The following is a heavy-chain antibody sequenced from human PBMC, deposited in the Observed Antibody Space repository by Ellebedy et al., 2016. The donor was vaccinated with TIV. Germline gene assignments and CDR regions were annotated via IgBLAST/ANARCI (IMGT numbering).Heavy chain of an antibody. Sequence: SVKVSCKASGGIFRSYAISWVRQAPGQGLEWMGGITGMFGTANYAQKFQGRVSITADELTSTAYMELSSLRSEDTAVYYCARSRGYHLTNSFDYWGQGTLVTVSS. CDR3: ARSRGYHLTNSFDY. J-gene: IGHJ4*02. V-gene: IGHV1-69*13. CDR1: GGIFRSYA. D-gene: IGHD5-12*01. CDR2: ITGMFGTA.